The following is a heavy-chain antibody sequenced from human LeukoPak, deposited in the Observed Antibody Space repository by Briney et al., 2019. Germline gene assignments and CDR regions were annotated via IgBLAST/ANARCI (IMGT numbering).Heavy chain of an antibody. CDR1: GFTISNAR. D-gene: IGHD3-3*02. V-gene: IGHV3-15*01. J-gene: IGHJ4*02. CDR3: TPGYGHSDFDY. Sequence: GGSLRLSCAASGFTISNARMGWFRQAPGKGLEWVGLIKSKIDGGTTDFAAPVKGRFTISTDDSKHTLYLQMNSLKSEDTAVYYCTPGYGHSDFDYWGQGTLVTVSS. CDR2: IKSKIDGGTT.